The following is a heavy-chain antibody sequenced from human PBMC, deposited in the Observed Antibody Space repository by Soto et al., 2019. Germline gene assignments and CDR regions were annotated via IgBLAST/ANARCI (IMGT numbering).Heavy chain of an antibody. J-gene: IGHJ4*02. CDR2: IYYSGST. D-gene: IGHD1-7*01. CDR3: AREITGTTNFDY. CDR1: GGSISSAGYY. V-gene: IGHV4-31*02. Sequence: TLSLTWTVSGGSISSAGYYCIWILQHPGKGLEWIGYIYYSGSTYYNPSLKSRVTISVDTSKNQFSLKLSSVTAADTAVYYCAREITGTTNFDYWGQGNLVTGSS.